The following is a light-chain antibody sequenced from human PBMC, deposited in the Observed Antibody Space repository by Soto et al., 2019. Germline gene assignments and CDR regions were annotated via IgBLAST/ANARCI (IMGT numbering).Light chain of an antibody. J-gene: IGKJ1*01. CDR3: QQSHFYWT. CDR2: KAS. Sequence: DIQMTQSPSTLPASVGDRVTITCRASQTIGDWLAWYQQKPGKVPKLLIYKASTLEGGVPSRFSGSGSGTEFTLTSSSLQPDDFATYYCQQSHFYWTFGQGTKVEIK. V-gene: IGKV1-5*03. CDR1: QTIGDW.